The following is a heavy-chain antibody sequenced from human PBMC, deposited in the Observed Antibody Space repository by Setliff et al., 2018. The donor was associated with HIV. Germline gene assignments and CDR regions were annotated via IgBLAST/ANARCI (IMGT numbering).Heavy chain of an antibody. D-gene: IGHD6-13*01. CDR2: ITPFNGNT. CDR1: GYTFTSYG. CDR3: ARDTGQQLVGFDI. V-gene: IGHV1-18*01. Sequence: ASVKVSCKASGYTFTSYGISWVRQAPGQGLEWMGWITPFNGNTNYAQKLQGRVTMTTDTSTSTAYMELRSLRSDDTAVYYCARDTGQQLVGFDIWGQGTMVTVSS. J-gene: IGHJ3*02.